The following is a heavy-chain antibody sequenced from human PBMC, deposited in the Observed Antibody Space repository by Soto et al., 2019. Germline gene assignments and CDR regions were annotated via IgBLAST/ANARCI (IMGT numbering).Heavy chain of an antibody. CDR2: IDNRGTT. CDR1: GGSVTSRSYF. J-gene: IGHJ5*02. Sequence: QLQLQESGPGLVTPSETLSLTCTVSGGSVTSRSYFWAWVRQSPAQGLEWIGSIDNRGTTFYIASLKSRAPLSIVTYKNQFSLRLISVTAADTAVYYCARLVACNGGSCTFDAWGQGILVTGSS. D-gene: IGHD2-15*01. CDR3: ARLVACNGGSCTFDA. V-gene: IGHV4-39*01.